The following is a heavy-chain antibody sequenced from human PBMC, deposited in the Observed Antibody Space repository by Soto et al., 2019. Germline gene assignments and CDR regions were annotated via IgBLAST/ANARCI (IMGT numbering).Heavy chain of an antibody. CDR1: GGSISSYY. CDR3: ARQTATRPYGMDV. J-gene: IGHJ6*02. Sequence: PEETLSLTCTVSGGSISSYYWSWIRQPPGKGLEWIGYIYYSGSTNYNPSLKSRVTISVDTSKNQFSLKLSSVTAADTAVYYCARQTATRPYGMDVWGQGTTVTVSS. V-gene: IGHV4-59*08. CDR2: IYYSGST.